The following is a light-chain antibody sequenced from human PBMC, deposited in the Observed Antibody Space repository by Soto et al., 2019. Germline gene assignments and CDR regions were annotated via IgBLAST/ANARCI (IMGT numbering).Light chain of an antibody. J-gene: IGLJ1*01. CDR1: SSFFGGYFY. CDR3: SAYTISSTYV. CDR2: DFS. Sequence: QSALTQPASVSVSPGQSITISCTGTSSFFGGYFYVSCYQQHPGKAPYLIIYDFSNRPSGVSIRFSGSKAGNTASLTISGLQAEDEAYYYCSAYTISSTYVFGIGTKVTVL. V-gene: IGLV2-14*01.